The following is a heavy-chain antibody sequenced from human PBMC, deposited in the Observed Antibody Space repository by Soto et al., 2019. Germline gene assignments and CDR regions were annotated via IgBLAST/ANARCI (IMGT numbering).Heavy chain of an antibody. CDR2: VSHDGRNT. D-gene: IGHD6-19*01. V-gene: IGHV3-30*18. CDR3: AKGGRQWLVTSDFNY. Sequence: VQLVESGGGVVQPGRSLRLSCAASGFTFSDYAMHWVRQAPGKGLEWVAVVSHDGRNTHYAYSVKGRFTISRDSSQNTVSLEMPTLRAEDTAVYYCAKGGRQWLVTSDFNYWGQGALVTVSS. J-gene: IGHJ4*02. CDR1: GFTFSDYA.